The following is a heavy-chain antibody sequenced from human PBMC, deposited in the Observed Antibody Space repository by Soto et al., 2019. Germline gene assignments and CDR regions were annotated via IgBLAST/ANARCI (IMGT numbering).Heavy chain of an antibody. CDR3: ARGREMGY. J-gene: IGHJ4*02. CDR2: VIPIFGAA. V-gene: IGHV1-69*12. CDR1: GGTFSSYA. Sequence: QVQLVQSGAEVKKPGSSVKVSCKASGGTFSSYAFNWVRQAPGQGLEWMGGVIPIFGAANYAQNFQGRVTITADESTTTAYIELSSLRSEDTAVYYCARGREMGYWGQGTLVIVYS.